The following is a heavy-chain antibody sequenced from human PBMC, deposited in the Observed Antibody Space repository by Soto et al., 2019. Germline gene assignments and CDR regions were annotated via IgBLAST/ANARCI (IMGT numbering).Heavy chain of an antibody. CDR3: ARDTSSRHGGWYWGPARNDAFAI. Sequence: GGSLRLSCAASGFPFSSYSMNWVRQAPGKGLEWVSYISSSRSTIYYADSVKGRFTISRDNAKNSLYLQMNSLRDEDTAVYYCARDTSSRHGGWYWGPARNDAFAIWGQGTMVTVSS. V-gene: IGHV3-48*02. CDR2: ISSSRSTI. D-gene: IGHD6-19*01. CDR1: GFPFSSYS. J-gene: IGHJ3*02.